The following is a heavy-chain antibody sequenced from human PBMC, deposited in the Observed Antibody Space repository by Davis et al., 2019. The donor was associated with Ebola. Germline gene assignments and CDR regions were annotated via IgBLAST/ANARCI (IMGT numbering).Heavy chain of an antibody. CDR2: ISSSSSTI. CDR1: GFTFSSYS. CDR3: ARDSREWLTNLYYFDY. V-gene: IGHV3-48*02. D-gene: IGHD3-3*01. Sequence: GESLKISCAASGFTFSSYSMNWVRQAPGKGLEWVSYISSSSSTIYYADSVKGRFTISRDNAKNSLYLQMNSLRDEDTAVYYCARDSREWLTNLYYFDYWGQGTLVTVSS. J-gene: IGHJ4*02.